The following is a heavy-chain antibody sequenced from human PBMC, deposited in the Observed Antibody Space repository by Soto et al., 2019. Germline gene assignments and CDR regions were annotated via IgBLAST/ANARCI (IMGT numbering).Heavy chain of an antibody. CDR3: ARGHIAVAGPDAGPGAPILVYYYYGMDV. CDR2: IIPIFGTA. J-gene: IGHJ6*02. CDR1: GGTFSSYA. V-gene: IGHV1-69*13. D-gene: IGHD6-19*01. Sequence: SVKVSCKASGGTFSSYAISWVRQAPGQGLEWMGGIIPIFGTANYAQKFQGRVTITADESTSTAYMELSSLRSEDTAVYYCARGHIAVAGPDAGPGAPILVYYYYGMDVWGQGTTVTVSS.